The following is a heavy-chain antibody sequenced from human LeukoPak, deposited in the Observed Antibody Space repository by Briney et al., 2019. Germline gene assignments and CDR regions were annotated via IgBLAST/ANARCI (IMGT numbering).Heavy chain of an antibody. CDR2: IYYSGST. CDR1: GGSISSSSYY. Sequence: SETLSLTCTVSGGSISSSSYYWGWIRQPPGKGLEWIGSIYYSGSTYYNPSLKSRVTISVDTSKNQFSLKLSSVTAADTAVYYCARGTTDFDWLYGGYYYMDVWGKGTTVTISS. CDR3: ARGTTDFDWLYGGYYYMDV. V-gene: IGHV4-39*07. J-gene: IGHJ6*03. D-gene: IGHD3-9*01.